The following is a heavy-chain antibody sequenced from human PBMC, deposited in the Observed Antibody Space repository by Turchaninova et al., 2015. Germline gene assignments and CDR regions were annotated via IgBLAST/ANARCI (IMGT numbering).Heavy chain of an antibody. D-gene: IGHD1-14*01. CDR1: GFTFSDSA. CDR2: IRSKANSYAT. V-gene: IGHV3-73*01. CDR3: TPELVATGMY. J-gene: IGHJ4*02. Sequence: KLSCAASGFTFSDSAVHWVRQASGKGLEWVGRIRSKANSYATAYAASVKGRFTISRDDSKNTAYLQMNNLKTEDTAVYYCTPELVATGMYWGQGTLVTVSS.